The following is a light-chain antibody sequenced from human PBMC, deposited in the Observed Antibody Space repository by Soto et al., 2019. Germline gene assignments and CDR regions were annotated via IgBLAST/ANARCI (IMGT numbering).Light chain of an antibody. V-gene: IGLV2-11*01. Sequence: QSALTQPRSVSGSPGQSVTISCTGTTSDVGYYNYVSWYQRHPDKAPKLMIYDVIKRPSGVPDRFSGSKSGNTASLTISGLQADDEADYYCCSYAGSYTVVFGGGTKLTVL. CDR3: CSYAGSYTVV. J-gene: IGLJ2*01. CDR2: DVI. CDR1: TSDVGYYNY.